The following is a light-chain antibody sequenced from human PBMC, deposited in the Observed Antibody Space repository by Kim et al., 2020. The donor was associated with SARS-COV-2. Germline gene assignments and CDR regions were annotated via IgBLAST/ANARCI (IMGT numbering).Light chain of an antibody. V-gene: IGLV1-44*01. CDR3: ATWDDRLNGEV. Sequence: QSVLTQPPSASGTPGQRVTISCSGDTYDIGSNSVSWYQQLPGTAPKLLIYEDNKRPSGVPDRFSASKSGSSASLAISGVQSDDEADYYCATWDDRLNGEVFGGGTQLTVL. CDR2: EDN. J-gene: IGLJ3*02. CDR1: TYDIGSNS.